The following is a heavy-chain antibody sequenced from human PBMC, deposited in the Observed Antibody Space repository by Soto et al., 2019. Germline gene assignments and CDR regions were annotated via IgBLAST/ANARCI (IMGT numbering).Heavy chain of an antibody. J-gene: IGHJ6*02. Sequence: ASVKVSCKASGYTFTNYGISWVRQAPGQGLEWMGWINVSGGSPSYAQKFQGRVTMTRDTSTSTVYMELSSLRSEDTAVYYCARDLAGLTTVLYFYGMDVWGQGTTVTVS. CDR3: ARDLAGLTTVLYFYGMDV. D-gene: IGHD4-4*01. CDR2: INVSGGSP. CDR1: GYTFTNYG. V-gene: IGHV1-46*01.